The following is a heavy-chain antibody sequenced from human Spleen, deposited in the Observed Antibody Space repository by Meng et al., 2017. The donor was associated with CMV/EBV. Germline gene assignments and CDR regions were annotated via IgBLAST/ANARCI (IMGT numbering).Heavy chain of an antibody. CDR1: GFTFSSYA. CDR2: IAYDGSNK. CDR3: ARDPRALEWLSYFDY. J-gene: IGHJ4*02. D-gene: IGHD3-3*01. Sequence: SLKISCAASGFTFSSYAMHWVRQAPGKGLEWVAVIAYDGSNKYYADYVKGRFTISRDNSKNTLYLQMNILRAEDTAVYHCARDPRALEWLSYFDYWGQGTLVTVSS. V-gene: IGHV3-30*04.